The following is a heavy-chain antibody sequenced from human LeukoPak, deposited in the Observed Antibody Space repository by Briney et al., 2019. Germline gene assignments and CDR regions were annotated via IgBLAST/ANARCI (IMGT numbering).Heavy chain of an antibody. Sequence: GGSLRLSCAASGFTLNTYAMSWVRQAPGKGLECVSTISGSGSNTYYTDSVKGRFTISRDSSKNTLYLQMNSLRPEDTAVYYCAKGREAYSGSYTPFDSWGQGTLVTVSS. CDR2: ISGSGSNT. CDR1: GFTLNTYA. J-gene: IGHJ4*02. V-gene: IGHV3-23*01. D-gene: IGHD1-26*01. CDR3: AKGREAYSGSYTPFDS.